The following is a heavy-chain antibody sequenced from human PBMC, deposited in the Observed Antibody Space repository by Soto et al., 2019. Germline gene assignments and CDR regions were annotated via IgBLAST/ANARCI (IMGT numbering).Heavy chain of an antibody. J-gene: IGHJ6*02. Sequence: GGSLRLSCAASGFTFDDYATHWVRQAPGKRLEWVSGISWYSGSIGYADSVKGRFTISRDNAKNSLYLQMNSLRAEDTALYYCATDLGLTLVRGSYVRDVWGQGPTVTVSS. V-gene: IGHV3-9*01. CDR2: ISWYSGSI. D-gene: IGHD3-10*01. CDR3: ATDLGLTLVRGSYVRDV. CDR1: GFTFDDYA.